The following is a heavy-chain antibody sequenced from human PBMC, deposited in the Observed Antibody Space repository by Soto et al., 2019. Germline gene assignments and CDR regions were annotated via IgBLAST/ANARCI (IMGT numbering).Heavy chain of an antibody. Sequence: GGSLRLSCAASGFLFTNDFMNWVRQAPGKGLEWVANISPDGSAEYYLDSVKGRFAISRDNTKNLLFLQMNSLRAEDTAIYYCVKEGSGWYSRGCFDLWGRGTMVTVSS. J-gene: IGHJ3*01. D-gene: IGHD6-19*01. CDR1: GFLFTNDF. V-gene: IGHV3-7*03. CDR2: ISPDGSAE. CDR3: VKEGSGWYSRGCFDL.